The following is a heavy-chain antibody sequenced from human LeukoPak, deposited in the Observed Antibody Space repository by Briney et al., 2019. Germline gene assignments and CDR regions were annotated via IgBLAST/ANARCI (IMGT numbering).Heavy chain of an antibody. CDR3: ARHSVSYSSGWYSYDY. CDR2: IYYSGST. J-gene: IGHJ4*02. Sequence: SETLSLTCTVSGGYISSSSYYWGWIRQPPGKGLEWMGSIYYSGSTYYNPSLKSRVTISVDTSKNQFSLKLSSVTAADTAVYYCARHSVSYSSGWYSYDYWGQGTLVTVSS. V-gene: IGHV4-39*01. CDR1: GGYISSSSYY. D-gene: IGHD6-19*01.